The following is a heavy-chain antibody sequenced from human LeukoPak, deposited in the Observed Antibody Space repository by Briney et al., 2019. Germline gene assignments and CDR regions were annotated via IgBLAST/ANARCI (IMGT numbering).Heavy chain of an antibody. Sequence: SETLSLTCTVSGGSISSYYWSWIRQAPGKGLEWIGYIYYSGNTNYNPSLQSRVTISVDTSKNQFSLKLSSVTAADTAVYYCARHEVGYCSGGSCYSDWFDPWGQGTLVTVSS. D-gene: IGHD2-15*01. V-gene: IGHV4-59*01. J-gene: IGHJ5*02. CDR2: IYYSGNT. CDR3: ARHEVGYCSGGSCYSDWFDP. CDR1: GGSISSYY.